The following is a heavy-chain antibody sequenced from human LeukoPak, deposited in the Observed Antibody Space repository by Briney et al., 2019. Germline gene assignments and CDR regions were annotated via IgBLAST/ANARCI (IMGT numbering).Heavy chain of an antibody. V-gene: IGHV3-48*04. CDR3: ARFTSGWFYFDY. J-gene: IGHJ4*02. CDR2: ISSSSGVTI. Sequence: GGSLRLSCAASGFTFINYAMSWVRQAPGKGLEWVSYISSSSGVTIYYADSVKGRFTISRDNAKNSLYLQMNSLRAEDTAVYYCARFTSGWFYFDYWGQGTLVTVSS. D-gene: IGHD6-19*01. CDR1: GFTFINYA.